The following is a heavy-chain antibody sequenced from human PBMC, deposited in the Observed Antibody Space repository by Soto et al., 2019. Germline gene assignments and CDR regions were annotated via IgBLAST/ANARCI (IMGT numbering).Heavy chain of an antibody. V-gene: IGHV3-7*04. D-gene: IGHD1-1*01. Sequence: EAQLVESGGGLVQPGGSLRLSCAASGFSFGSFWMSWVRQAPGKGLEWMANINEDGNKKYYVDSVRGRFTISRDSAKASAYLQMETLRVEDTAVYYWARGMYVPAWYMDPFAFWGQGRLVMVSS. CDR2: INEDGNKK. CDR3: ARGMYVPAWYMDPFAF. J-gene: IGHJ4*02. CDR1: GFSFGSFW.